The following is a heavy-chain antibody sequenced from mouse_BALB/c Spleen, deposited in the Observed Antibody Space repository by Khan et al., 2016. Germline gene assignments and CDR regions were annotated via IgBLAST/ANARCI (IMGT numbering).Heavy chain of an antibody. CDR2: ISYDGSN. Sequence: EVQLQESGPGLVKPSQSLSLTCSVTGYSITSGYYWNWIRQFPGNELEWMGYISYDGSNNYNPSLKNRISVTRDTSKNQFFLKLNSVTSEDTATYYCARLLRLRSLAYWVPGTSVTVSS. D-gene: IGHD1-2*01. J-gene: IGHJ4*01. CDR3: ARLLRLRSLAY. V-gene: IGHV3-6*02. CDR1: GYSITSGYY.